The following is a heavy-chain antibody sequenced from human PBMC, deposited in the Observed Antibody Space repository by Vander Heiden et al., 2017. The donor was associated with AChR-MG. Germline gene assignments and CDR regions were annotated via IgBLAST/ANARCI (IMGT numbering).Heavy chain of an antibody. CDR3: ASHLGSGSYPLDY. J-gene: IGHJ4*02. D-gene: IGHD1-26*01. Sequence: QVQLQESGPGLVAPSETLSLTCAATGGSLSDSYWSWIRQPTGRGLEWIAWIHSSGRTKYNPSLMSRGTMSVDTSKSQFSLSLRSVTAADTAVYYCASHLGSGSYPLDYWGQGILVTVSS. CDR1: GGSLSDSY. CDR2: IHSSGRT. V-gene: IGHV4-4*07.